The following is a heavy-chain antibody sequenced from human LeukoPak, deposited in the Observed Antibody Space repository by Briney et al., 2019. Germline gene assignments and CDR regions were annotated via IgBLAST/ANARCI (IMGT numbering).Heavy chain of an antibody. V-gene: IGHV3-21*01. CDR2: ISSSSSYI. D-gene: IGHD2-15*01. Sequence: GGSLRLSCAASGFSFSSYIMNWVRQAPGKGLEWVSSISSSSSYIYYADSVKGRFTISRDNAKNSLYLQMNSLRAEDTAVYYCARVLVVVVAAYDYYGMDVWGQGTTVTVSS. J-gene: IGHJ6*02. CDR1: GFSFSSYI. CDR3: ARVLVVVVAAYDYYGMDV.